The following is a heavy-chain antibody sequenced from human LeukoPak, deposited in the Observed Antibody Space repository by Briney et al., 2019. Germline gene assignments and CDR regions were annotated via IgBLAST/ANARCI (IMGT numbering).Heavy chain of an antibody. Sequence: GASVKVSCKASRYTFSSYDINWVRQAPGQGLEWMGGIIPIFGTANYAQKFQGRVTITADESTSTAYMELSSLRSEDTAVYYCASPTSGRELLDYGMDVWGQGTTVTVSS. D-gene: IGHD1-26*01. J-gene: IGHJ6*02. CDR1: RYTFSSYD. CDR2: IIPIFGTA. V-gene: IGHV1-69*13. CDR3: ASPTSGRELLDYGMDV.